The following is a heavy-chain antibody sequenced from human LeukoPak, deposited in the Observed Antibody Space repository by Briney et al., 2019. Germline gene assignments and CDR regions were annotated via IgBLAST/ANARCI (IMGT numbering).Heavy chain of an antibody. CDR1: GYTFTSYG. CDR3: ARDSMTEYSSSSLSYYYYMDV. J-gene: IGHJ6*03. D-gene: IGHD6-6*01. Sequence: ASVKVSCKASGYTFTSYGISWVRQAPGQGLEWMGWISAYNGNTNYAQKLQGRVTMTTDTSTSTAYMELRSLRSDDTAVYYCARDSMTEYSSSSLSYYYYMDVWGKGTTVTVSS. V-gene: IGHV1-18*01. CDR2: ISAYNGNT.